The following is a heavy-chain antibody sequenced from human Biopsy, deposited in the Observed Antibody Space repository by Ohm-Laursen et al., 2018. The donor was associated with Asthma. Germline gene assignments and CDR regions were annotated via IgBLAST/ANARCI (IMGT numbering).Heavy chain of an antibody. CDR3: ARAVSSSSYWYFDL. CDR2: IYYSGRT. Sequence: SETLSLTCIVSGDAMSTGGSYWGWIRQSPGKGLEWTGSIYYSGRTYYNPSLESRVTISADTSKNHFSLKVTSVTAADTAVYYCARAVSSSSYWYFDLWGRGDLVTVSS. J-gene: IGHJ2*01. V-gene: IGHV4-39*02. D-gene: IGHD6-6*01. CDR1: GDAMSTGGSY.